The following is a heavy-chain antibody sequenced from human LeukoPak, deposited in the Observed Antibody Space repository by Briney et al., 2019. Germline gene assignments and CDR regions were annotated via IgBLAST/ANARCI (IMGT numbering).Heavy chain of an antibody. J-gene: IGHJ4*02. D-gene: IGHD1-26*01. CDR2: ISYDGSNK. V-gene: IGHV3-30-3*01. Sequence: GGSLRLSCAASGFTFSSYAMHWVRQAPGKGLEWVAVISYDGSNKYYADSVKGRFTISRDNSKNTLYLQMNSLRAEDTAVYYCAKDFPIVGAIDYWGQGTLVTVSS. CDR1: GFTFSSYA. CDR3: AKDFPIVGAIDY.